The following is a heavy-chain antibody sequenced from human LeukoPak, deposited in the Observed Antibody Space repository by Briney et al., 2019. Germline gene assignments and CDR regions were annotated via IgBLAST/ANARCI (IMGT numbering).Heavy chain of an antibody. CDR2: ISAYNGNT. CDR3: ARAESPWLQPFSLDY. J-gene: IGHJ4*02. D-gene: IGHD5-24*01. CDR1: GYTFTSYG. V-gene: IGHV1-18*01. Sequence: ASVKVSCKASGYTFTSYGISWVRQASGQGLEWMGWISAYNGNTNYAQKLQGRVTMTTDTSTSTAYMELRSLRSDDTAVYYCARAESPWLQPFSLDYWGQGTLVTVSS.